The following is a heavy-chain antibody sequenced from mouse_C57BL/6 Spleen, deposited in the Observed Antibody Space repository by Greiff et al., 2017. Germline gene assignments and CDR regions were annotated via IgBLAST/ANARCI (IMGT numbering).Heavy chain of an antibody. CDR3: ARSPTILTTPYYFDY. J-gene: IGHJ2*01. Sequence: QVQLQQSGPELVKPGASVKISCKASGYAFSSSWINWVKQRPGKGLEWIGRIYPGDGDTNYNGKFKGKATLTADTSSSTAYMQLCSLTSEDSAVYFCARSPTILTTPYYFDYWGQGTTLTVSS. D-gene: IGHD2-5*01. CDR1: GYAFSSSW. CDR2: IYPGDGDT. V-gene: IGHV1-82*01.